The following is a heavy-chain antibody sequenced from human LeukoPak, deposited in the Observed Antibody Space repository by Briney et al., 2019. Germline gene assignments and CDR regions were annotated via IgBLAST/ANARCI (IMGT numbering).Heavy chain of an antibody. CDR1: GYPFTSYD. J-gene: IGHJ4*02. V-gene: IGHV1-8*01. CDR2: MNPNSGST. D-gene: IGHD6-19*01. Sequence: ASVKVSCKASGYPFTSYDINWVRQATGQGLEWMGWMNPNSGSTSYAQKFQGRVTMTRDTSTSTVYMELSSLRSEDTAVYYCARGKQSSFDYWGQGTLVTVSS. CDR3: ARGKQSSFDY.